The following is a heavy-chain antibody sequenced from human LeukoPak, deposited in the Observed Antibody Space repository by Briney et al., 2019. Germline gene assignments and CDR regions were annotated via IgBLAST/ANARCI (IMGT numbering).Heavy chain of an antibody. CDR1: GYTFTSYD. CDR3: ARKYLSGSGKPHFDY. J-gene: IGHJ4*02. CDR2: MNPKSGNT. V-gene: IGHV1-8*01. Sequence: GASVKVSCKASGYTFTSYDINWVRQATGQGLEGMGWMNPKSGNTGYSQKFQGRVTMTRNNSISTAYMEVRSLRSADTAVYYCARKYLSGSGKPHFDYWGQGTLVTVSS. D-gene: IGHD3-10*01.